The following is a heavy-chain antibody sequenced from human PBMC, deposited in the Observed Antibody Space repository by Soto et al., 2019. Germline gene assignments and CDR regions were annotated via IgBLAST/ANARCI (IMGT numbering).Heavy chain of an antibody. Sequence: QVQLVQSGAEVKKPGSSVRVSCKASGDTFSRYAISWVRQAPGQGLEWMGGIIPLFGTANYAQRFQGRVTITADESTSTAYMELSSLRSEDTAVYYCARAGRGYYDILTGYYNWFDPWGQGTLVTVSS. CDR3: ARAGRGYYDILTGYYNWFDP. V-gene: IGHV1-69*01. CDR1: GDTFSRYA. J-gene: IGHJ5*02. CDR2: IIPLFGTA. D-gene: IGHD3-9*01.